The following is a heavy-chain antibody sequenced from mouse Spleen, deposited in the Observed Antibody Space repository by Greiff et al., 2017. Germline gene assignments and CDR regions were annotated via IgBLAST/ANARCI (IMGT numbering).Heavy chain of an antibody. CDR1: GYTFTSYW. D-gene: IGHD4-1*01. CDR2: IDPSDSYT. J-gene: IGHJ2*01. CDR3: ASQLTGTIDY. Sequence: QVQLQQPGAELVRPGTSVKLSCKASGYTFTSYWMHWVKQRPGQGLEWIGVIDPSDSYTNYNQKFKGKATLTVDTSSSTAYMQLSSLTSEDSAVYYCASQLTGTIDYWGQGTTLTVSS. V-gene: IGHV1-59*01.